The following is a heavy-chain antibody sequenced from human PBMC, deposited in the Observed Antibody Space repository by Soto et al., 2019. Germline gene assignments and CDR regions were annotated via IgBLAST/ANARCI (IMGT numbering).Heavy chain of an antibody. CDR2: ISGSGGST. J-gene: IGHJ6*02. V-gene: IGHV3-23*01. Sequence: GGSLRLSCAASGFTFSSYAMSWVRQAPGKGLEWVSAISGSGGSTYYADSVKGRFTISRDNSKNTLYLQMNSLRAEDTAIYYCAKGGFCSSTSCYSPEYYYYYYGMDVWGQGTTVTVSS. D-gene: IGHD2-2*01. CDR3: AKGGFCSSTSCYSPEYYYYYYGMDV. CDR1: GFTFSSYA.